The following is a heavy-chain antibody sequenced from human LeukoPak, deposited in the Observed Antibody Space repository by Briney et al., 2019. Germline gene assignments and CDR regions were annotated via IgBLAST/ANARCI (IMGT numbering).Heavy chain of an antibody. V-gene: IGHV3-21*01. CDR2: ISSSSSYI. CDR1: GFTFSSYS. D-gene: IGHD3-10*01. CDR3: ASQGFITMVRGVTRFDY. J-gene: IGHJ4*02. Sequence: GGSLRLSGAASGFTFSSYSMNWVRQAPGKGLEWVSSISSSSSYIYYADSVKGRFTISRDNAKNSLYLQMNSLRAEDTAVYYCASQGFITMVRGVTRFDYWGQGTLVTVSS.